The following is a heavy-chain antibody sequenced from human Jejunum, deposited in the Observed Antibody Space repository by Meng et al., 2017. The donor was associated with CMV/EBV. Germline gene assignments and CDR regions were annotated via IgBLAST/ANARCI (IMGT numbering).Heavy chain of an antibody. D-gene: IGHD5-24*01. J-gene: IGHJ4*02. V-gene: IGHV1-3*03. CDR2: VNPGNGKT. CDR1: GYTFAIYG. CDR3: ARVAGWRFDY. Sequence: VSCKASGYTFAIYGIHWVRQAPGQRLEWMGWVNPGNGKTKYSKEFQDRVTITRDTSATTAHMELSSLRSENTAVYYCARVAGWRFDYWGQGTLVTVSS.